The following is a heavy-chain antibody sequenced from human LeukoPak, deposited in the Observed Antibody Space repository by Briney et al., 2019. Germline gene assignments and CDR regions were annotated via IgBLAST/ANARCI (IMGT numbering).Heavy chain of an antibody. CDR1: GFTFSSYS. V-gene: IGHV3-21*01. Sequence: PGGSLRLSCAASGFTFSSYSMNWVRQAPGKGLEWVSSISSSSSYIYYADSVKGRFTISRDNAKNSLYLQMNSLRAEDTAVYYCARGVVDTAMVPDAFDIWGQGTMVTVSS. J-gene: IGHJ3*02. CDR2: ISSSSSYI. D-gene: IGHD5-18*01. CDR3: ARGVVDTAMVPDAFDI.